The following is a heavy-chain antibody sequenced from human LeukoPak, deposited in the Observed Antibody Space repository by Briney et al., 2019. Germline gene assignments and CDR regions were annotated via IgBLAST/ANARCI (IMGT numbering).Heavy chain of an antibody. CDR1: GGSISSYY. CDR2: IYYSGST. V-gene: IGHV4-59*12. D-gene: IGHD2-2*01. CDR3: AREGNLGYCSSTSCYFFDP. Sequence: SETLSLTCTVSGGSISSYYWSWIRQPPGKGLEWIGYIYYSGSTYYNPSLKSRVTISVDTSKNQFSLKLSSVTAADTAVYYCAREGNLGYCSSTSCYFFDPWGQGTLVTVSS. J-gene: IGHJ5*02.